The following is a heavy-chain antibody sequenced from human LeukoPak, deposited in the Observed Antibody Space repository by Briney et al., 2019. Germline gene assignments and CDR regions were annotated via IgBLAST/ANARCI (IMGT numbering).Heavy chain of an antibody. CDR2: MYYSGGT. V-gene: IGHV4-39*07. Sequence: KPSETLSLTCNVSGGSITSSDYYWGWIRQPPGKGLEWIGTMYYSGGTLYNPSLKSRVTISVETSKNQFSLKLSSVTAADTAVYYCARADSSGWSPPWDYWGQGTLVTVSS. J-gene: IGHJ4*02. D-gene: IGHD6-19*01. CDR1: GGSITSSDYY. CDR3: ARADSSGWSPPWDY.